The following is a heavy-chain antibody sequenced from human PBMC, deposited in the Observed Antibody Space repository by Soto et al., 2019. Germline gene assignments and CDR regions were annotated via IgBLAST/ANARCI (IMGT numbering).Heavy chain of an antibody. J-gene: IGHJ4*02. CDR1: GFTFDDYT. CDR2: ISWDGGST. V-gene: IGHV3-43*01. D-gene: IGHD2-21*02. CDR3: AKESRGGYSVDY. Sequence: EVQLVESGGVVVQPGGSLRLSCAASGFTFDDYTMHWVRQAPGKGLEWVSLISWDGGSTYYADSVKGRFTISRDNSKNSLYLQMNSLRSEDTALYYCAKESRGGYSVDYWGQGTLVTVSS.